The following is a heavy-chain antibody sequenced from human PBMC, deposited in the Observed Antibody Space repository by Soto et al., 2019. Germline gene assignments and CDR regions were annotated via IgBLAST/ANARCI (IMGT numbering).Heavy chain of an antibody. Sequence: TLSLTCGVSGGSFSRGYWWTWVRQPPGKGLEWIGEIYGSGTTNYSPSLNSRVTISVDKSKNQFPLKLRSVSAADTALYYCARGGGLNTRWYEGGFDSWGQGTPVTVSS. CDR3: ARGGGLNTRWYEGGFDS. J-gene: IGHJ4*02. CDR1: GGSFSRGYW. D-gene: IGHD6-13*01. V-gene: IGHV4-4*02. CDR2: IYGSGTT.